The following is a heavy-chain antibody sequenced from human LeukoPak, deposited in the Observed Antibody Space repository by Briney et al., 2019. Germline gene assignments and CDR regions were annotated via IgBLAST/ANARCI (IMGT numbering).Heavy chain of an antibody. CDR1: VGSINTISYY. V-gene: IGHV4-39*01. Sequence: SDTLSLTCTVSVGSINTISYYWGWIRQPPGTGLEWIGNIHYIANTYYNPALKRRVTTSVDTSKNQFPLKLSSGTAADTAVYYCARPAGDYYMDVWGKGTTVIVSS. J-gene: IGHJ6*03. CDR2: IHYIANT. D-gene: IGHD2-8*02. CDR3: ARPAGDYYMDV.